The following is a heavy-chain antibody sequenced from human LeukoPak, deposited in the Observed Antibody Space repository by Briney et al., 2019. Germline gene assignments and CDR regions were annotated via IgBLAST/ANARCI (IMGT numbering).Heavy chain of an antibody. CDR2: FVPIFGTT. V-gene: IGHV1-69*06. CDR1: VGTFSSYV. J-gene: IGHJ6*03. D-gene: IGHD5-18*01. CDR3: ATGDTPTVFYMDV. Sequence: SVKVSCKASVGTFSSYVFNWVRQAPGQGLEWMGRFVPIFGTTNHAQKFQDRVTFTADKSTSTVYMELSSLRSDDTAVYYCATGDTPTVFYMDVWAKGTTVTLSS.